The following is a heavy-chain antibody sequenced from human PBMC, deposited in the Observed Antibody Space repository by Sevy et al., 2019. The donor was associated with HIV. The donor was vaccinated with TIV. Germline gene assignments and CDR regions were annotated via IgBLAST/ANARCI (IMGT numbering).Heavy chain of an antibody. D-gene: IGHD5-12*01. V-gene: IGHV4-30-4*01. Sequence: SETLSLTCTVSGGSISSSDSYWSWIRQPPGKGLEWIGYIHYSGGTYYNPFLKRRVAMSVDTSEKQFSLRLSFLTAADTAIYYCASKDGYSHGPFAYWGQGTLVTASS. J-gene: IGHJ4*02. CDR2: IHYSGGT. CDR1: GGSISSSDSY. CDR3: ASKDGYSHGPFAY.